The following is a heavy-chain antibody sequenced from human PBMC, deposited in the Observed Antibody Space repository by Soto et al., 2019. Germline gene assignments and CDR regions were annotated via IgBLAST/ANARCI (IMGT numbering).Heavy chain of an antibody. CDR1: GGSISSGGYS. CDR3: ARGGKLNWFDP. Sequence: PSETLSLTCAVSGGSISSGGYSWSWIRQPPGKGLEWIGYIYHSGSTYYNPSLKSRVTISVDRSKNQLSLKLSSVTAADTAVYYCARGGKLNWFDPWGQGTLVTVSS. CDR2: IYHSGST. D-gene: IGHD3-10*01. V-gene: IGHV4-30-2*01. J-gene: IGHJ5*02.